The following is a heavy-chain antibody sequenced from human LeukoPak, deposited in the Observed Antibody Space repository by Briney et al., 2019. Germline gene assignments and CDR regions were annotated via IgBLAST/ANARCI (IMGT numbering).Heavy chain of an antibody. CDR1: GYSFPTYW. J-gene: IGHJ4*02. D-gene: IGHD2-2*03. Sequence: GESLKISCKGSGYSFPTYWIAWVRQMPGKGLEWMGIIYPDESNIRYSPSFQGQVTISADKSISTAYLQWSSLTASDTAMYYCARPPSRGYSSSFEYWGQGTLVTVSS. CDR2: IYPDESNI. V-gene: IGHV5-51*01. CDR3: ARPPSRGYSSSFEY.